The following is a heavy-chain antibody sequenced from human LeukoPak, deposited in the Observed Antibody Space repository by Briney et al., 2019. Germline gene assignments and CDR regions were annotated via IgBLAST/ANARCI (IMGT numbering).Heavy chain of an antibody. CDR1: GFTFSGYS. CDR3: ARDYCSSTSCLFDY. V-gene: IGHV3-21*01. Sequence: PGGSLRLSCTASGFTFSGYSMNWTRQAPGKGLEWVSSFGTRSTSIYHAGSVKGRFAISRDNAKNSLYLQMNSLRAEDTAVYYCARDYCSSTSCLFDYWGQGTLVTVSS. D-gene: IGHD2-2*01. J-gene: IGHJ4*02. CDR2: FGTRSTSI.